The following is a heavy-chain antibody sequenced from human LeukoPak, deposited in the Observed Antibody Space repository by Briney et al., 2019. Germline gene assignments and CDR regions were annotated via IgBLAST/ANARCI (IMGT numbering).Heavy chain of an antibody. D-gene: IGHD3-16*01. J-gene: IGHJ4*02. CDR2: INPNSGGA. V-gene: IGHV1-2*02. CDR1: GYTFTGYN. Sequence: ASVKVSCEASGYTFTGYNMHWVRQAPGQGLEWMGWINPNSGGANYAQKFKGRVTMTRDTSISTAYMELISLRSDDTAVYYCARTGGLDYWGQGTLVTVSS. CDR3: ARTGGLDY.